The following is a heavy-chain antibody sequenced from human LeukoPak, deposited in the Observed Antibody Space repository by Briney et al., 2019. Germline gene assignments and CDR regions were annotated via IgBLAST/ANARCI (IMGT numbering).Heavy chain of an antibody. CDR2: INVAGNT. V-gene: IGHV3-13*01. CDR1: GFTLSSHD. D-gene: IGHD1-7*01. CDR3: TREPEVYGTRYFDL. J-gene: IGHJ2*01. Sequence: GGSLRLSCAASGFTLSSHDVHWVRQAPGKGLEWISAINVAGNTYYSDSVKGRFTVSRDNAKNSVHLQMTSLRAGDTAVYHCTREPEVYGTRYFDLWGRGTQVTVSS.